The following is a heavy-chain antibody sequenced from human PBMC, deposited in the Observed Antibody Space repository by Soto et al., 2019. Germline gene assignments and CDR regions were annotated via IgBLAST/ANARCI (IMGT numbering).Heavy chain of an antibody. Sequence: PSETLSLTCTVSGGSISSSSYYWGWIRQPPGKGLEWIGSIYYSGSTYYNPSLKSRVTISVDTSKNQFSLKLSSVTAADTAVYYCARLKGLTWFGEPRKRETAEDFDYWGQGTLVTVSS. CDR2: IYYSGST. CDR1: GGSISSSSYY. CDR3: ARLKGLTWFGEPRKRETAEDFDY. J-gene: IGHJ4*02. V-gene: IGHV4-39*01. D-gene: IGHD3-10*01.